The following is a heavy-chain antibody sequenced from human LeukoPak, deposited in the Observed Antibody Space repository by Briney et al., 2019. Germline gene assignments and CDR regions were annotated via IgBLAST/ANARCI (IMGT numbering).Heavy chain of an antibody. CDR2: MNSDGSST. CDR3: AKSRGYSYEYYFDD. CDR1: GFTFSSYW. Sequence: GGSLRLSCAASGFTFSSYWMHWVRQAPGKGLVWVSRMNSDGSSTSYADSVKGRFTVSRDNAKNTLYLQMNSLRAEDTAVYYCAKSRGYSYEYYFDDWGQGTLVTVSS. V-gene: IGHV3-74*01. J-gene: IGHJ4*02. D-gene: IGHD5-18*01.